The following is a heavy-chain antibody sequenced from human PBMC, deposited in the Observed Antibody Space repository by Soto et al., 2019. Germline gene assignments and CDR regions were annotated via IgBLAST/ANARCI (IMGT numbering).Heavy chain of an antibody. CDR1: GGTFSSYA. J-gene: IGHJ6*02. CDR2: IIPIFGTA. D-gene: IGHD2-2*02. Sequence: QVQLVQSGAEVKKPGSSVKVSCKASGGTFSSYAISWVRQAPGQGLEWMGGIIPIFGTANYAQKFQGRVTITADESTSTAYMELSSLRSEDTAVYSCARAVLCSSTSCYTGYYYYGMDVWGQGTTVTVSS. CDR3: ARAVLCSSTSCYTGYYYYGMDV. V-gene: IGHV1-69*01.